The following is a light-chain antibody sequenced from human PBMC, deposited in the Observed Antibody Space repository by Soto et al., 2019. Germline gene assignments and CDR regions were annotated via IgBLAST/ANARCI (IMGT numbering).Light chain of an antibody. CDR1: QSVSSN. Sequence: EIVMTQSPATLSVSPGERATLSCRASQSVSSNLAWYQQKPGQAPRLLIYGASTRATGIPVSFSGSGSGTEFTLTISSLQSEDFAVYYCQQYNKWPRTFGQGTKWKS. CDR3: QQYNKWPRT. J-gene: IGKJ1*01. CDR2: GAS. V-gene: IGKV3-15*01.